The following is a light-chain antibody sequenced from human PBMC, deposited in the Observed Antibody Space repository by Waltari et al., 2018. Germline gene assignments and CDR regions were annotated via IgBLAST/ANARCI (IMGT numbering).Light chain of an antibody. Sequence: EIVLTQSPGTLSLSPGERATLSYRASQSISRALAWYQQKPGQAPRLLIYGASSRATGIPDRFSGSGSGTDFSLTIGRLEPEDFAVYYCQHYVRLPATFGQGTKVEIK. J-gene: IGKJ1*01. CDR2: GAS. V-gene: IGKV3-20*01. CDR3: QHYVRLPAT. CDR1: QSISRA.